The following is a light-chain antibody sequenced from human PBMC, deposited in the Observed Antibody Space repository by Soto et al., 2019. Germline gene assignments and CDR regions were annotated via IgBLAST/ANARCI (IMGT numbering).Light chain of an antibody. Sequence: QSVLTQPPSVSGAPGQSVTISCTGSSSNIGAGYDVHWYQQLPGTAPKLLIYGNSNRPSGVPDRFSGSKSGTSASLAITGLQAENEADYYCPSYDSSLIAMLGGGTKLTVL. V-gene: IGLV1-40*01. J-gene: IGLJ3*02. CDR1: SSNIGAGYD. CDR3: PSYDSSLIAM. CDR2: GNS.